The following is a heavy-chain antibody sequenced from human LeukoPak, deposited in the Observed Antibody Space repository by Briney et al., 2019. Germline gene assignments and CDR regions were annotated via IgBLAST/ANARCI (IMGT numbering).Heavy chain of an antibody. CDR2: IYSGGST. J-gene: IGHJ4*02. Sequence: GGSLRLSCAVSGFPVSGTYMSWVRQAPGKGLEWVSVIYSGGSTYYSDSVKGRFTISRDNSKNTLYLQMNHLRAEDTAGYYCAKEAGYGSASQDFDYWGQGTLVTVSS. V-gene: IGHV3-66*01. CDR1: GFPVSGTY. CDR3: AKEAGYGSASQDFDY. D-gene: IGHD6-6*01.